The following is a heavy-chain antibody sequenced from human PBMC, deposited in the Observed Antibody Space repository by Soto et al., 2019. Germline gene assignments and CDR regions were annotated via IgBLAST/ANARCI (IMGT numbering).Heavy chain of an antibody. CDR1: GYTFTGYY. D-gene: IGHD1-26*01. Sequence: GASVKVSCKASGYTFTGYYIHWVRQAPGQGLEWMGWINPNTGDTKFAQTFQGRVTMTRDTSISTAYMDLRRLTSDDTSVYYCARDLRGTYYFDYWGQGTQVTSPQ. CDR2: INPNTGDT. J-gene: IGHJ4*02. V-gene: IGHV1-2*02. CDR3: ARDLRGTYYFDY.